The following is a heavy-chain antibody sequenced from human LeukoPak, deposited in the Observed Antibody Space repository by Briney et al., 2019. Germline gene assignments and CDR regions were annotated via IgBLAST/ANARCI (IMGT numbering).Heavy chain of an antibody. CDR1: GYSISSGYY. Sequence: PSETLSLTCTVSGYSISSGYYWSWIRQPAGKGLEWIGRIYTSGTTNYNPSLKSRVTISVDTSKNQFSLKLSSVTAADTAVYYCARVSHYYDSSGYQDAFDIWGQGTMVTVSS. V-gene: IGHV4-61*02. CDR2: IYTSGTT. J-gene: IGHJ3*02. D-gene: IGHD3-22*01. CDR3: ARVSHYYDSSGYQDAFDI.